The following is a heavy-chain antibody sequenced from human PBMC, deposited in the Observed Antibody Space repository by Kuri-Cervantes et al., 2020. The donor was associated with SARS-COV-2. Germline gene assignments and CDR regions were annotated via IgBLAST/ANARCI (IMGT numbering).Heavy chain of an antibody. CDR1: GFTFSSYA. CDR2: ISGSGGST. D-gene: IGHD3-10*01. Sequence: ESLKISCAASGFTFSSYAMSWVRQAPGKGLEWVSAISGSGGSTYYADSVKGRFTISRDNSKNTLYLQMNSLRAEDTAVYYCASGPGILWFGDDYWGQGTLVTVSS. V-gene: IGHV3-23*01. CDR3: ASGPGILWFGDDY. J-gene: IGHJ4*02.